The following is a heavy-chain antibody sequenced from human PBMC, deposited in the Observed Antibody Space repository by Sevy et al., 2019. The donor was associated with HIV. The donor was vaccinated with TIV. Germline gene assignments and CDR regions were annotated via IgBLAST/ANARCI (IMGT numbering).Heavy chain of an antibody. CDR2: IRYSGST. V-gene: IGHV4-39*01. Sequence: SETLSLTCTVSGASISSSGYYWGWIRQPPGKGLAWIASIRYSGSTYYNPSLRSRVTISADASKNQFSLKLNSVTAADTAVYYCAGPRLTYNCGWSYYDHWGQGTVVTVSS. CDR3: AGPRLTYNCGWSYYDH. D-gene: IGHD6-19*01. CDR1: GASISSSGYY. J-gene: IGHJ4*02.